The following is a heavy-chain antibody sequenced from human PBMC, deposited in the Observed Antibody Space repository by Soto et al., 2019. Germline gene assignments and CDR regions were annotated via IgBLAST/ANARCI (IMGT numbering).Heavy chain of an antibody. CDR1: GYTFTYHT. Sequence: GASVKVSCKASGYTFTYHTLHWVRQAPGQRLEWMGWINAGNGNTKISQKFQGRVTITRDTSASTAYMELSSLRSDDTAVYYCARDFGSTSSPFDYWGQGTLVTVLL. V-gene: IGHV1-3*01. CDR2: INAGNGNT. D-gene: IGHD6-6*01. CDR3: ARDFGSTSSPFDY. J-gene: IGHJ4*02.